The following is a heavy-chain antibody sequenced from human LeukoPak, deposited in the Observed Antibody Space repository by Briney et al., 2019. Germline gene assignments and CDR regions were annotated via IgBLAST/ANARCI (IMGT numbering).Heavy chain of an antibody. CDR1: GGSISSGGYY. J-gene: IGHJ4*02. D-gene: IGHD4-17*01. Sequence: SETLSLTCTVSGGSISSGGYYWSWIRQHPGKGLEWIGYIYYSGSTYYNPSLKSRVTISVDTSKNQFSLKLSSVTAADTAVYYCARGLYGDLDYWGQGTLVTVSS. CDR2: IYYSGST. V-gene: IGHV4-31*03. CDR3: ARGLYGDLDY.